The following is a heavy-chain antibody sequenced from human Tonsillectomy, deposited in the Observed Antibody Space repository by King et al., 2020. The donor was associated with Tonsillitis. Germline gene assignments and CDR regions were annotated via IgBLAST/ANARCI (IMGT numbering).Heavy chain of an antibody. D-gene: IGHD3-10*01. CDR2: ITSSTTYI. J-gene: IGHJ4*02. CDR1: GFTFSIYS. V-gene: IGHV3-21*01. Sequence: VQLVESGGGLVKPGGSLRLSCAASGFTFSIYSMNWVRQAPGKGLEWVSSITSSTTYIYSADSMKGRFTISRDNAKNSLYLQMNSLRAEDTAVYYCARESRGGYFDYWGQGTLVTVSS. CDR3: ARESRGGYFDY.